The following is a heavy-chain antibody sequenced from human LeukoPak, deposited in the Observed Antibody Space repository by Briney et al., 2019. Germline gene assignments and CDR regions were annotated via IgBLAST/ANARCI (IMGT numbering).Heavy chain of an antibody. J-gene: IGHJ5*02. CDR3: TRDSGTTGEVKFDP. CDR2: IYSSGTI. V-gene: IGHV4-4*07. Sequence: PSETLSLTCSVSGGSISSYYWSWIRQPAGKGLEWIGRIYSSGTITYNPSLQSRVTMSVDTSKNEFSLKMSSVTAADTAVYYCTRDSGTTGEVKFDPWGQGTLVAVSS. D-gene: IGHD3-10*01. CDR1: GGSISSYY.